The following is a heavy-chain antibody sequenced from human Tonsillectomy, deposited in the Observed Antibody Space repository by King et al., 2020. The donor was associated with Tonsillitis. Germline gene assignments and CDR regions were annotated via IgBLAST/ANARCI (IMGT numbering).Heavy chain of an antibody. J-gene: IGHJ4*02. V-gene: IGHV1-69*01. CDR2: IIPIFGTA. D-gene: IGHD5-24*01. CDR3: ARRSRWLQLRNGYFDY. CDR1: GGTFSSYA. Sequence: VQLVESGAEVKKPGSSVKVSCKASGGTFSSYAISWVQQAPGQGLEWMGGIIPIFGTANYAQKFQGRVTITADESTSTAYMELSSLRSEDTAVYYCARRSRWLQLRNGYFDYWGQGTLVTVSS.